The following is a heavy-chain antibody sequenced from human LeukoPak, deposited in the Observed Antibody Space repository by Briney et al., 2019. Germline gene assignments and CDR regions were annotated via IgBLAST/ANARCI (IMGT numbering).Heavy chain of an antibody. CDR2: IYPRDGST. D-gene: IGHD3-22*01. J-gene: IGHJ4*02. V-gene: IGHV1-46*01. CDR1: GYTFTSNY. Sequence: GASVKVSCKASGYTFTSNYIHWVRQAPGQGLEWMGMIYPRDGSTSYAQKFQGRVTVTRDTSTSTAYMELRSLRSDDTAVYYCARIYYDSSGYSPYDYWGQGTLVTVSS. CDR3: ARIYYDSSGYSPYDY.